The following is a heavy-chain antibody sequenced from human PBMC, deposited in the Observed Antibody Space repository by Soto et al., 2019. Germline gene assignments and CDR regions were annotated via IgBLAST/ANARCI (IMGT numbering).Heavy chain of an antibody. V-gene: IGHV3-53*01. CDR2: IYRAGKI. CDR1: GFTVRSNY. CDR3: ARDSGLIWGNYGMDV. D-gene: IGHD2-15*01. Sequence: WVSLRLSCAASGFTVRSNYMNWVRRAPGKWLEWVSVIYRAGKIYYADSVKGRFTTSSDNSQNTWFLQMNSLRAEDTAVYYCARDSGLIWGNYGMDVCGQGXTVTVYS. J-gene: IGHJ6*02.